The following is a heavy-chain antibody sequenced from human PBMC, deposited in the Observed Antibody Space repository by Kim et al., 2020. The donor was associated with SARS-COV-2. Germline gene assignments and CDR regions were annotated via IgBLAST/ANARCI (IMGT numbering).Heavy chain of an antibody. J-gene: IGHJ6*01. CDR2: INGSGGST. CDR1: GFTFSSYA. Sequence: GGSLRLSCAASGFTFSSYAMSWVRQAPGKGLEWVATINGSGGSTFYADSVKGRFTISRDNSKNTRYLQMNSLRAEDTAVYYCAQESFIAVGATPTGYYGMVASGPGATVTVSP. CDR3: AQESFIAVGATPTGYYGMVA. V-gene: IGHV3-23*01. D-gene: IGHD1-26*01.